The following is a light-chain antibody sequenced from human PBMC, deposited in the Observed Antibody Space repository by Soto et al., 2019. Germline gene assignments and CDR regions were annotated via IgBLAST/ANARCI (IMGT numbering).Light chain of an antibody. CDR1: QSISGW. CDR2: DAS. Sequence: DIQMTQSPSTLSASVGDRVTITCRASQSISGWLAWYQQRPGKAPKVLIYDASKLESGVPSRFSGSGSGTEFTLTISRLQPDDFATYYCQRYDSFSMYTFGQGTKLDIK. CDR3: QRYDSFSMYT. J-gene: IGKJ2*01. V-gene: IGKV1-5*01.